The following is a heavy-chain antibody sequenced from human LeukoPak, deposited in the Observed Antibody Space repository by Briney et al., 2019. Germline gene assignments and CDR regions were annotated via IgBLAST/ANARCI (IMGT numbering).Heavy chain of an antibody. Sequence: PGGSLRLSCAASGFTFSSFWMHWVRQAPGKGLVWVSRINSDGNNTNYADSVKGRFTIPRDNAKNTLYLQMNSLRAEDTAVYYCAKDDVTEMATIFCVGYWGQGTLVTVSS. J-gene: IGHJ4*02. CDR3: AKDDVTEMATIFCVGY. CDR2: INSDGNNT. D-gene: IGHD5-24*01. V-gene: IGHV3-74*01. CDR1: GFTFSSFW.